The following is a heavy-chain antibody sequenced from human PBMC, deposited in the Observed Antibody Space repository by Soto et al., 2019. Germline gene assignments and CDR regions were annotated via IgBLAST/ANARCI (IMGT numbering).Heavy chain of an antibody. CDR2: INEDGSTI. J-gene: IGHJ4*02. Sequence: EVQLVESGGGLVQPGGSLRLSCAASGFTFSSYWMHWVRQAPGKGLVWVSRINEDGSTINYADSVKGRFTISRDNAKNTFKRKRNSRRAEDTAVYYCTRDIGGRGGYWGQGTLVTVSS. V-gene: IGHV3-74*01. CDR3: TRDIGGRGGY. CDR1: GFTFSSYW. D-gene: IGHD3-16*01.